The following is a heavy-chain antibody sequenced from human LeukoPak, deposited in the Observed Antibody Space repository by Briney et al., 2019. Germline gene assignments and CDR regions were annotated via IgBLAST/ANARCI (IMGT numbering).Heavy chain of an antibody. CDR2: IYYGGST. CDR3: ARLGWQWLVQAFDI. Sequence: SETLSLTCTVSGGSISSGSYYWNWIRQPAGRGLEWIGTIYYGGSTYYNPSLKSRVTISVDTSKNQFSLKLSSVTAADTAVYYCARLGWQWLVQAFDIWGQGTMVTVSS. V-gene: IGHV4-39*07. CDR1: GGSISSGSYY. D-gene: IGHD6-19*01. J-gene: IGHJ3*02.